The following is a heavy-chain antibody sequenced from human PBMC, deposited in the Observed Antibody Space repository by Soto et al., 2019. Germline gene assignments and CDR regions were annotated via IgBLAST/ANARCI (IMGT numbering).Heavy chain of an antibody. D-gene: IGHD5-18*01. CDR3: ARGSGYSYGKWFDP. J-gene: IGHJ5*02. Sequence: EVQLVESGGGLVRPGGSLRLSCAASGFTFSSYDMHWVRQATGKGLEWVSAIGTAGDTYYPGSVKGRFTISRENAKNSLYLQMNSLRAGDTAVYYCARGSGYSYGKWFDPWGQGTLVTVSS. V-gene: IGHV3-13*04. CDR1: GFTFSSYD. CDR2: IGTAGDT.